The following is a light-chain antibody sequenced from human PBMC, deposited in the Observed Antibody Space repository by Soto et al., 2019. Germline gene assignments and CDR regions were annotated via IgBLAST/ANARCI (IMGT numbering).Light chain of an antibody. CDR1: QNINNY. J-gene: IGKJ5*01. Sequence: DIQMTQSPSSLSASVGDRVTITCQASQNINNYLNWYQQKPGRAPKLLIYDASNLEAGVPSRFRGSGSGTDFTFTISRVQPDDIATYYCQPYENLPTFGQGKRLEIK. CDR2: DAS. CDR3: QPYENLPT. V-gene: IGKV1-33*01.